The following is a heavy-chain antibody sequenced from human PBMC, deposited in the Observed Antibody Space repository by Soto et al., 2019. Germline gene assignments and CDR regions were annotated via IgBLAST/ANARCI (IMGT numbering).Heavy chain of an antibody. CDR3: ARISITIFGVVRPNPIDY. Sequence: ASVKVSCKASGYTFTSYGISWVRQAPGQGLEWMGWISAYNGNTNYAQKLQGRVTMTTGTSTSTAYMELRSLRSDDTAVYYCARISITIFGVVRPNPIDYWGQGTLVTVSS. CDR1: GYTFTSYG. V-gene: IGHV1-18*01. CDR2: ISAYNGNT. D-gene: IGHD3-3*01. J-gene: IGHJ4*02.